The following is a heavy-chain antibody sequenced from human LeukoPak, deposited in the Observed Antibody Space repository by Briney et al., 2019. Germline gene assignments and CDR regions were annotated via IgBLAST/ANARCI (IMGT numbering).Heavy chain of an antibody. CDR2: IYYSGST. Sequence: PSETLSLTCAVYGGSFSGYYWSWIRQPPGKGLEWIGYIYYSGSTYYNPSLKSRVTISVDTSKNQFSLKLSSVTAADTAVYYCARVRQSSGWYYWFDPWGQGTLVTVSS. V-gene: IGHV4-59*12. CDR1: GGSFSGYY. CDR3: ARVRQSSGWYYWFDP. J-gene: IGHJ5*02. D-gene: IGHD6-19*01.